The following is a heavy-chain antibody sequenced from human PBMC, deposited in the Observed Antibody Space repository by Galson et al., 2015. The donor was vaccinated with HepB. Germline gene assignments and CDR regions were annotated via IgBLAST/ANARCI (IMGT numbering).Heavy chain of an antibody. Sequence: SVKVSCKASGGTFSSYTISWVGQAPGQGLEWMGRIIPILGIANYAQKFQGRVTITADKSTSTAYMELSSLRSEDTAVYYCARDNPYGSGGYYHDYWGQGTLVTVSS. D-gene: IGHD3-10*01. CDR1: GGTFSSYT. CDR3: ARDNPYGSGGYYHDY. J-gene: IGHJ4*02. V-gene: IGHV1-69*04. CDR2: IIPILGIA.